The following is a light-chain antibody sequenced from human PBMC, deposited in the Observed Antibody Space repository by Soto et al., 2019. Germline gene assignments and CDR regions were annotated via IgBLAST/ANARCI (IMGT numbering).Light chain of an antibody. J-gene: IGLJ2*01. CDR2: ATS. CDR3: LLYFGDSHV. CDR1: TGAVTSGHY. V-gene: IGLV7-46*01. Sequence: QAVVTQEPSLTVSPGGTVTLTCGSSTGAVTSGHYPYWFQQKPGQAPTTLIYATSSKHSWTPARFSGSLLGGKAALTLSGVQPEDEAEYYCLLYFGDSHVFGGGTKLTFL.